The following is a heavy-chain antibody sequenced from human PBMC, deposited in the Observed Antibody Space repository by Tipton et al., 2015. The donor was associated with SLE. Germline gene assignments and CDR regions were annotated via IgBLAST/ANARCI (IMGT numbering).Heavy chain of an antibody. D-gene: IGHD4-17*01. J-gene: IGHJ5*02. CDR3: AQTTVTTEGWFDP. CDR2: IYTSGST. CDR1: GGSISSSSYY. Sequence: TLSLTCTVSGGSISSSSYYWGWIRQPPGKGLEWIGRIYTSGSTNYNPSLKSRVTMSVDTSKNQFSLKLSSVTAADTAVYYCAQTTVTTEGWFDPWCQGTLVTVSS. V-gene: IGHV4-39*07.